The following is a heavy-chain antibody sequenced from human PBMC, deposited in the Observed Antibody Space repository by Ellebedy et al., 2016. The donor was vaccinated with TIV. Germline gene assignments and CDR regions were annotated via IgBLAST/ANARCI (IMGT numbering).Heavy chain of an antibody. CDR2: INVYNGNI. Sequence: ASVKVSXXASGYIFTNYGITWVRQAPGQGLEWMGWINVYNGNINSAQKFQGRVTMTTDTSTYTAYMDLRSLRSDDTAVYYCARTYCSSTSCYREAAFDIWGQGTMVTVSS. J-gene: IGHJ3*02. CDR3: ARTYCSSTSCYREAAFDI. CDR1: GYIFTNYG. V-gene: IGHV1-18*01. D-gene: IGHD2-2*02.